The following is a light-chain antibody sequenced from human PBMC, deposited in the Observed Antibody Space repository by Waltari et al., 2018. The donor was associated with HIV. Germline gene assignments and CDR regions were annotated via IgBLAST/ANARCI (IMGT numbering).Light chain of an antibody. V-gene: IGKV3-15*01. Sequence: EIVVTQSPVTLSVSPGERATLSCRASQSVSSNLAWYQQKPGQAPRLLIYGASTRATGIPGRFSGSGSGTEFTLTISSLQSEDFAVYYCQQYNNWPRTFGQGTKLEIK. J-gene: IGKJ2*01. CDR2: GAS. CDR3: QQYNNWPRT. CDR1: QSVSSN.